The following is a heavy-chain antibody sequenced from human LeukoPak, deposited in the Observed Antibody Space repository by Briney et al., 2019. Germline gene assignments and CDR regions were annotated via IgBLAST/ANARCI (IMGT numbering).Heavy chain of an antibody. CDR2: IYYSGST. D-gene: IGHD3-10*01. J-gene: IGHJ4*02. CDR3: ARLWLGNYFDY. V-gene: IGHV4-39*01. Sequence: PSETLSLTCTVSGGSISSSCYYWGWIRQPPGKGLEWIGSIYYSGSTYYNPSLTGRVTISVDTSKNQFSLKLSSVTAADTAVYYCARLWLGNYFDYWGQGTLVTVSS. CDR1: GGSISSSCYY.